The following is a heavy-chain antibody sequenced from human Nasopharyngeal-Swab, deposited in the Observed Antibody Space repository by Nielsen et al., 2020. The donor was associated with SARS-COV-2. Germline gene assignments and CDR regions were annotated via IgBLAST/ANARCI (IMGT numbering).Heavy chain of an antibody. CDR1: GYTFTSYY. CDR2: INPSGGST. J-gene: IGHJ4*02. Sequence: ASVKVSCKASGYTFTSYYMHWVRQAPGQGLEWMGIINPSGGSTSYAQKFQGRVTMTRGTSTSTVYMELSSLRSEDTAVYYCARDRGRGVIITNPMYYFDYWGQGTLVTVSS. D-gene: IGHD3-10*01. CDR3: ARDRGRGVIITNPMYYFDY. V-gene: IGHV1-46*01.